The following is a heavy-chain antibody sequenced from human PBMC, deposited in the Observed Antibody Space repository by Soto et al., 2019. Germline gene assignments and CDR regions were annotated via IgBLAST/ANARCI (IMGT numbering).Heavy chain of an antibody. D-gene: IGHD3-16*01. CDR3: AKDGSWDGGGGES. Sequence: VQLVQSGAELKKPGSXXXXSCSASGVTFSXXAXXXXXQAPGXGLXXMGNIIPVFRTSNYAQGFQGRLTISADESTNPIYMELSSLRSEDTAVYFCAKDGSWDGGGGESWGQGTLVIVSS. CDR1: GVTFSXXA. J-gene: IGHJ4*02. V-gene: IGHV1-69*18. CDR2: IIPVFRTS.